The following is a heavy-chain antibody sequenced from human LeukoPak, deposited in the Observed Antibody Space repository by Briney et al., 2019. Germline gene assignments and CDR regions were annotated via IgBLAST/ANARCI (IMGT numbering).Heavy chain of an antibody. Sequence: PSETLSLTCTVSGGSISSSSYYWGWIRQPPGKGLEWIGSIYYSGSTYYNPSLKSRVTISVDTSKNQFSLKLSSVTAADTAVYYCARLCFQRPKRSTNVLRYFDKNRNWYFDLWGRGTLVTVSS. CDR3: ARLCFQRPKRSTNVLRYFDKNRNWYFDL. V-gene: IGHV4-39*01. J-gene: IGHJ2*01. CDR2: IYYSGST. CDR1: GGSISSSSYY. D-gene: IGHD3-9*01.